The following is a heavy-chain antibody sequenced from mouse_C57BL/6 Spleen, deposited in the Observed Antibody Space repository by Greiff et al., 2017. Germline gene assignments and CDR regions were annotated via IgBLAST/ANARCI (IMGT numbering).Heavy chain of an antibody. J-gene: IGHJ4*01. Sequence: QVQLKESGPGLVAPSQCLSITCTVSGFSLTSYAISWVRQPPGKGLEWLGVIWTGGGKNYNSALKTRLSISKDNSKSQVFLKMNSLQTDDTARYYCARSDEGACAMDYWGQGTSVTVSS. CDR3: ARSDEGACAMDY. D-gene: IGHD3-1*01. CDR1: GFSLTSYA. V-gene: IGHV2-9-1*01. CDR2: IWTGGGK.